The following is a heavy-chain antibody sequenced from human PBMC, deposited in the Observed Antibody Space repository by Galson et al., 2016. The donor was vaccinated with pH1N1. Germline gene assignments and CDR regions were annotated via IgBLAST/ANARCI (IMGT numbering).Heavy chain of an antibody. CDR1: GYSVTRYY. Sequence: SVKVSCKASGYSVTRYYMHWVRQAPGQGLEWMGIIDPSDGTTTYSQKFQGRITMTRDTSTNSVYMELSSLTSDDTAVYYCAGRYYFDYWGQGTLITVSS. J-gene: IGHJ4*02. CDR3: AGRYYFDY. CDR2: IDPSDGTT. V-gene: IGHV1-46*01.